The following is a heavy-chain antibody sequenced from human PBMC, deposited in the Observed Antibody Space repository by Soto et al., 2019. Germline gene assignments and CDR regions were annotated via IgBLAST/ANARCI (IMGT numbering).Heavy chain of an antibody. Sequence: QVQLVQSGAEVKKPGASVKVSCKSSGYTFTNSGFSWVRQAPGQGLEWVGWIRVNNGDTHYAQKLQGRVTMTTDTYTSTACMELRSLTSDDTAVYYCARYLCYSAFDVHYFGQGTLITVSS. CDR1: GYTFTNSG. J-gene: IGHJ4*02. D-gene: IGHD4-4*01. CDR2: IRVNNGDT. V-gene: IGHV1-18*01. CDR3: ARYLCYSAFDVHY.